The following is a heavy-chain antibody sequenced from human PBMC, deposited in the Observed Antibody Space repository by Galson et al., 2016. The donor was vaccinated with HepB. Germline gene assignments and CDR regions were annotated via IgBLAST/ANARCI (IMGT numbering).Heavy chain of an antibody. D-gene: IGHD6-19*01. V-gene: IGHV4-39*07. Sequence: SETLSLTCTVAGGSISNDHYYWVWVRQPPGRGLEWIASSYYGGRTFYNSTLKSRVTISVDTSKNQFSLKLSSVTAADTAVYYCARARDASSGWYLYYYYGMDVWGQGTTVTVSS. CDR1: GGSISNDHYY. CDR3: ARARDASSGWYLYYYYGMDV. J-gene: IGHJ6*02. CDR2: SYYGGRT.